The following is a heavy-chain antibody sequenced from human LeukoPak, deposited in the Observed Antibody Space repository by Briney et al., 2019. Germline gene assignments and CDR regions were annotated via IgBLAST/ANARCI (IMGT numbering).Heavy chain of an antibody. Sequence: GASVKVSCKASGYTFTSYGISWVRQAPGQGLEWMGWISAYNGNTNYAQKLQGRVTMTTDTSTSTAYMELRSLRSDDTAVYYCARSETYYYDSSGHWRLDYWGQGTLVTVSS. CDR3: ARSETYYYDSSGHWRLDY. D-gene: IGHD3-22*01. V-gene: IGHV1-18*01. CDR1: GYTFTSYG. CDR2: ISAYNGNT. J-gene: IGHJ4*02.